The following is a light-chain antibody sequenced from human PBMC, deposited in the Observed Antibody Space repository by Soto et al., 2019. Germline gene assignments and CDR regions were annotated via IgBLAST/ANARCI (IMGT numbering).Light chain of an antibody. CDR3: QQYCSSPYT. J-gene: IGKJ2*01. CDR2: GAS. Sequence: EIVLTPSPGTLSLSPGERATLSCRASQRVSSSYLAWYQQKPGQAPRLLIYGASSRATGIPDRFSGSGSGTDFTLTISRLEPEDFAVYYCQQYCSSPYTFGQGTKLEIK. V-gene: IGKV3-20*01. CDR1: QRVSSSY.